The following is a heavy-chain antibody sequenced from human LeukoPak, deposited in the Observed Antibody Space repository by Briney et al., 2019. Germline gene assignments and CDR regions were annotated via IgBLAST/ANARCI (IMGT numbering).Heavy chain of an antibody. Sequence: GGSLRLSCAASGFSFSNYWMAWVRQAPGKGLECVAKIKQDGSEKYYADSVKGRFTISRDNAKNSLYLQMNGLRAEDTAVYYCARYDYGGNYDYWGQGTLVTVSS. CDR2: IKQDGSEK. J-gene: IGHJ4*02. D-gene: IGHD4-23*01. V-gene: IGHV3-7*04. CDR3: ARYDYGGNYDY. CDR1: GFSFSNYW.